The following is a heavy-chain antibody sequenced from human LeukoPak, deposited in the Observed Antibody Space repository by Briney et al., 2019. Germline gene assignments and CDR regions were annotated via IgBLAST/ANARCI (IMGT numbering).Heavy chain of an antibody. J-gene: IGHJ4*02. D-gene: IGHD3-10*01. Sequence: GGSLRLSCAASGFTFSSYSMNWVRQAPGKGLEWVSSISSTSSYIYYADSVKGRFTISRDNAKNSLYLQMNSLRAEDTAVYYCARDYYGSGSYSALLEYWGQGTLVTVSS. CDR2: ISSTSSYI. V-gene: IGHV3-21*01. CDR1: GFTFSSYS. CDR3: ARDYYGSGSYSALLEY.